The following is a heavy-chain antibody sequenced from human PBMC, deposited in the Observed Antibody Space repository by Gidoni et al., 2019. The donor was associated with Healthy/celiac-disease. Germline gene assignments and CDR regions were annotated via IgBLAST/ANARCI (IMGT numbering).Heavy chain of an antibody. V-gene: IGHV3-48*02. J-gene: IGHJ4*02. D-gene: IGHD6-13*01. CDR1: GFTFSSYS. CDR3: ARETEYSSSWSPIFDY. Sequence: EVQLVESGGGLVQPGGSLRLSCAASGFTFSSYSMNWVRQAPGKGLEWVSYISSSSSTIYYADSVKGRFTISRDNAKNSLYLQMNSLRDEDTAVYYCARETEYSSSWSPIFDYWGQGTLVTVSS. CDR2: ISSSSSTI.